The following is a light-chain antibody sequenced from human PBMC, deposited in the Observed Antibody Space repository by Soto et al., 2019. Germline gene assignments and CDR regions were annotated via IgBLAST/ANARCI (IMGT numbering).Light chain of an antibody. Sequence: QTVVTQEPSFSVSPGGTVTLTCGLSSGSVSTKYYPGWYQLTPGQAPRPLIYSTNTRSSGVPDRFSGSILGNKAALTITGAQADDESDYYCVLYMGSGIWVFGGGTKLTVL. J-gene: IGLJ3*02. V-gene: IGLV8-61*01. CDR3: VLYMGSGIWV. CDR2: STN. CDR1: SGSVSTKYY.